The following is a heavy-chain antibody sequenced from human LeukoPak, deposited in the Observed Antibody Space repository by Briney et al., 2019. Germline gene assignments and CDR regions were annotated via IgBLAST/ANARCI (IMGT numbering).Heavy chain of an antibody. CDR2: INSDGSST. D-gene: IGHD3-3*02. J-gene: IGHJ4*02. Sequence: GGSLRLSCAASGFTFSSYWMHWVRQAPGKGLVWVSRINSDGSSTSYADSVKGRFTISRDNAKNTLYLQMNSLRAEDTAVYYCARSPSMWLTFDYWGQGTLVTVSS. CDR3: ARSPSMWLTFDY. V-gene: IGHV3-74*01. CDR1: GFTFSSYW.